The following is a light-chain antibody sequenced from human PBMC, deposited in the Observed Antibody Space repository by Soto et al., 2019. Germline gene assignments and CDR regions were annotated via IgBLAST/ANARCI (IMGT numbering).Light chain of an antibody. CDR1: QSLLDSHGYNY. Sequence: DIVLTQSPLSLSVTPGEPASISCRSSQSLLDSHGYNYLDWHLQKPGQSPQLLIYLGSNRASGVPDRFSGSGSGTDFTLKISRVEAEDVGVYYCMQALQTPTFGGGTKVDIK. V-gene: IGKV2-28*01. J-gene: IGKJ4*01. CDR2: LGS. CDR3: MQALQTPT.